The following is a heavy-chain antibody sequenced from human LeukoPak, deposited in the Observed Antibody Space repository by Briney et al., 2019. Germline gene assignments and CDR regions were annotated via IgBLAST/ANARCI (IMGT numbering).Heavy chain of an antibody. J-gene: IGHJ4*02. CDR3: GRDRVIVGGSATYNFDH. V-gene: IGHV1-46*01. CDR2: INPTGGST. Sequence: ASVKVSCKASGYTFTPYFIHWMRQAPGQGLEWMGIINPTGGSTTYAQKFQGRVTVTRDMSTSTVYMELSSLTSEDTAVYYCGRDRVIVGGSATYNFDHWGQGTLVTVSS. D-gene: IGHD2-15*01. CDR1: GYTFTPYF.